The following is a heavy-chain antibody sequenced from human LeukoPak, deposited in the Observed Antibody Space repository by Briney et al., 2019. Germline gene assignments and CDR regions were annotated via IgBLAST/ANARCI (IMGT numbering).Heavy chain of an antibody. CDR3: AKGSPVGANGLFDY. Sequence: GESLRLSCGASGFTFSSYAMSWVRQAPGKGLEWVSAIRGSGGSTYYADSVKGRFTISRDNSKNTLYLQMNSLRAEDTAVYYCAKGSPVGANGLFDYWGQGTLVTVSS. V-gene: IGHV3-23*01. D-gene: IGHD1-26*01. CDR2: IRGSGGST. J-gene: IGHJ4*02. CDR1: GFTFSSYA.